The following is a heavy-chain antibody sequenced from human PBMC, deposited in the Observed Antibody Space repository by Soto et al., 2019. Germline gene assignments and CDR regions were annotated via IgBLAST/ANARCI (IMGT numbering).Heavy chain of an antibody. V-gene: IGHV4-34*01. CDR3: ARQGGSIAAASWYFDL. CDR2: INHSGST. J-gene: IGHJ2*01. D-gene: IGHD6-13*01. Sequence: QVQLQQWGAGLLKPSETLSLTCAVYGGSFSGYYWSWIRQPPGKGLEWIGEINHSGSTNYNPSLKSRVTISVDTSKNQFSLKLSSVTAADTAVYYCARQGGSIAAASWYFDLWGRGTLVTVSS. CDR1: GGSFSGYY.